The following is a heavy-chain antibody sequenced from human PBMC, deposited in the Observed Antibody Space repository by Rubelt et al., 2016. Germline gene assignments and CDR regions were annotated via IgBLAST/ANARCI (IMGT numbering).Heavy chain of an antibody. CDR2: ISYDGSNK. CDR1: GFTFSSYA. V-gene: IGHV3-30*04. CDR3: ARDEELLFDY. J-gene: IGHJ4*02. Sequence: PGRSLRLSCAASGFTFSSYAMHWVRQAPGKGLAWVAVISYDGSNKYYADSVKGRFTISRDNSKNTLYLQMNSLRAEDTAVYYCARDEELLFDYWGQGTLVTVSS. D-gene: IGHD1-26*01.